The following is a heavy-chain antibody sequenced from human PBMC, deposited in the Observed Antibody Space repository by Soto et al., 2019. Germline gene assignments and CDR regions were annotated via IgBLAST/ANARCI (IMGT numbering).Heavy chain of an antibody. CDR3: ARGRYSSGWKYRYYYYGMDV. V-gene: IGHV4-34*01. CDR1: GGSFSGYY. Sequence: SETLSLTCAVYGGSFSGYYWSWIRQPPGKGLEWIGEINHSGSTNYNPSLKSRVTISVDTSKNQFSLKLSSVTAADTAVYYCARGRYSSGWKYRYYYYGMDVWGQGTTVTVSS. D-gene: IGHD6-19*01. CDR2: INHSGST. J-gene: IGHJ6*02.